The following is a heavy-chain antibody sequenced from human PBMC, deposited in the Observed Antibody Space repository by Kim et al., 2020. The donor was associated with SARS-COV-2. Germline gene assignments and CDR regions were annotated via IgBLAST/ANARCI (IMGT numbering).Heavy chain of an antibody. J-gene: IGHJ6*02. CDR1: RLSATSDY. CDR2: AYNGGE. Sequence: GGSLRLSCAASRLSATSDYMNWVRQAPGKGLELVGLAYNGGEEYADSVKGRFTISRDISRNTIFLHLRNLRAEDTAVYYCARSPIRYYGMDVWGQGTTVTVSS. D-gene: IGHD3-9*01. CDR3: ARSPIRYYGMDV. V-gene: IGHV3-53*01.